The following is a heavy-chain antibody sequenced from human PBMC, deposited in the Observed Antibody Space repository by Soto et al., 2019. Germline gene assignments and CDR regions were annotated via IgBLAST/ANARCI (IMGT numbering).Heavy chain of an antibody. CDR3: ARVVGALDY. V-gene: IGHV1-3*01. D-gene: IGHD2-15*01. J-gene: IGHJ4*02. Sequence: KFQGRVTITRDTSASTAYMELSSLRSEDTAVYYCARVVGALDYWGQGTLVTVSS.